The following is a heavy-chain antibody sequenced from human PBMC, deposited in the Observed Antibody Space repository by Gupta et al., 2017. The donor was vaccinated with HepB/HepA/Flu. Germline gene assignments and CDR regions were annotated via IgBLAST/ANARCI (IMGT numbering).Heavy chain of an antibody. CDR3: TRLPIVGATSGEDWFDP. V-gene: IGHV3-73*02. J-gene: IGHJ5*02. CDR2: IRSKANSYTT. CDR1: GFMFTAST. D-gene: IGHD1-26*01. Sequence: EVQLVESGGGLVQPGGSLKLSCAASGFMFTASTMHWIRQASGKGLEWVGRIRSKANSYTTEYAASVKGRFTISRDDSKNTAYLQMHSLKTEDTAVYYCTRLPIVGATSGEDWFDPWGQGTLVTVSS.